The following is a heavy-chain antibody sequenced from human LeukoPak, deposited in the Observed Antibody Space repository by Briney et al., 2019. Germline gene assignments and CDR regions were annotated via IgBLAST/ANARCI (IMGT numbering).Heavy chain of an antibody. CDR2: ISAYNGNT. V-gene: IGHV1-18*01. J-gene: IGHJ3*02. D-gene: IGHD2-2*02. CDR1: GYTFTSYG. Sequence: GASVKVSCKASGYTFTSYGISWVRQAPGRGLEWMGWISAYNGNTNYAQELQGRVTMTTDTSTSTAYMELRSLRSDDTAVYYCARRVVPAAVPAFDIWGQGTMVTVSS. CDR3: ARRVVPAAVPAFDI.